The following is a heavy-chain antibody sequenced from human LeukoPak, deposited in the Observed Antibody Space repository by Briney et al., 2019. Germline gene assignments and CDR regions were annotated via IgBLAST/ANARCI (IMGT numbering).Heavy chain of an antibody. CDR2: ISSSSSYI. V-gene: IGHV3-21*05. J-gene: IGHJ6*03. D-gene: IGHD3-10*01. CDR3: ARGGGRSLFYYYYMDV. Sequence: PGGSLRLSCAASGFTFSSYEMNWVRQAPGKGLEWVSYISSSSSYIYYADSVKGRFTISRDNAKNSLYLQMNSLRAEDTAVYYCARGGGRSLFYYYYMDVWGKGTTVTISS. CDR1: GFTFSSYE.